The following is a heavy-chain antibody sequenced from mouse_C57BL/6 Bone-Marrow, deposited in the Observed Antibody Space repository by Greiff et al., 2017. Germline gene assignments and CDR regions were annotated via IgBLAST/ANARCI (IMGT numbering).Heavy chain of an antibody. V-gene: IGHV1-31*01. J-gene: IGHJ3*01. CDR1: GYSFTGYF. CDR3: ARSYGSSYVAY. D-gene: IGHD1-1*01. CDR2: ICPLHGGS. Sequence: VQLQQSGPELVKPGASVKVSCKASGYSFTGYFMDWVKQRPRNILDWIGYICPLHGGSSYNQKCKGKATLTVDKSASTAYMELRSLTSEDSAVYYCARSYGSSYVAYWGQGTLVTVSA.